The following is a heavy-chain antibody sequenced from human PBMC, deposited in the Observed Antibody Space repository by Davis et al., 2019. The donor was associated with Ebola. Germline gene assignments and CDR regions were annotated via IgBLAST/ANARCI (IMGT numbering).Heavy chain of an antibody. CDR1: GYTFTSYG. D-gene: IGHD6-13*01. J-gene: IGHJ6*02. Sequence: ASVKVSCKASGYTFTSYGISWVRQAPGQGLEWMGWISAYNGNTNYAQKLQGRVTMTTDTSTSTAYMELRSLRSDDTAVYYCARDHFTAAAGISGMDVWGQGTTVTVSS. CDR2: ISAYNGNT. V-gene: IGHV1-18*01. CDR3: ARDHFTAAAGISGMDV.